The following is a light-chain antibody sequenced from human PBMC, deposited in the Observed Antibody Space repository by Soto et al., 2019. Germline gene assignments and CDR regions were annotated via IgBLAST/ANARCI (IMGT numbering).Light chain of an antibody. V-gene: IGKV1-12*01. J-gene: IGKJ1*01. CDR2: TTS. Sequence: DIQMTQSPSSVSASVGDRVTITCRASQGINNWLAWYQQKPGKAPRLLIYTTSILQSGVPSRFSGSGSGTDFTLTISDLQPEDFATYYCLQAKSFPLTCGQGTEVDIK. CDR1: QGINNW. CDR3: LQAKSFPLT.